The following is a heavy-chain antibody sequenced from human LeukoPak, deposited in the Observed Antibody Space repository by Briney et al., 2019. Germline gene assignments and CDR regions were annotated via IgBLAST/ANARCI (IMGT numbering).Heavy chain of an antibody. V-gene: IGHV3-30*04. D-gene: IGHD3-9*01. CDR1: GFTFSSYA. Sequence: GGSLRLSCAASGFTFSSYATHWVRQAPGKGLEWVAVISYDGSNKYYADSVKGRFTISRDNSKNTLYLQMNSLRAEDTAVYYCARADGGLRYFDPPGYWGQGTLVTVSS. J-gene: IGHJ4*02. CDR2: ISYDGSNK. CDR3: ARADGGLRYFDPPGY.